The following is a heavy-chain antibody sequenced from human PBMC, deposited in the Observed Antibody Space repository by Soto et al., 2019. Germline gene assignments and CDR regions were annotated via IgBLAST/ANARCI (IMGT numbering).Heavy chain of an antibody. D-gene: IGHD4-17*01. Sequence: EVQLVESGGGLVQPGGSLRLSCVGSGFTFSDHHMDWVRQAPGKGLEWVGRIRSIANSYTPEYAASVEGRFTISRDDATDSLYLQLNSVKTDDTAVYDCARVVDYREIFFDLWGQGTLVTFAS. J-gene: IGHJ4*02. CDR1: GFTFSDHH. V-gene: IGHV3-72*01. CDR2: IRSIANSYTP. CDR3: ARVVDYREIFFDL.